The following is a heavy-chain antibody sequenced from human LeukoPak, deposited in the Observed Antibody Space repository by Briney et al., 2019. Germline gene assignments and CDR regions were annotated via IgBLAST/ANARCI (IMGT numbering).Heavy chain of an antibody. Sequence: SETLSLTCTVSGGSISSGGYYWSWIGQHPGKGLEWIGYIYYSGSTYYNPSLKSRVTISVDTSKNQFSLKLSSVTAADTAVYYCARGGSPYYYYYYGMDVWGQGTTVTVSS. V-gene: IGHV4-31*03. CDR1: GGSISSGGYY. CDR3: ARGGSPYYYYYYGMDV. D-gene: IGHD2-15*01. J-gene: IGHJ6*02. CDR2: IYYSGST.